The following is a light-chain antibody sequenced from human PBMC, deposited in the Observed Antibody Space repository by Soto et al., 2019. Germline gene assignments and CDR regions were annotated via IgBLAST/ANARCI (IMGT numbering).Light chain of an antibody. V-gene: IGLV2-14*01. CDR3: SSYTSSSTLE. CDR1: SSDVGGYNY. J-gene: IGLJ2*01. Sequence: QSVLTQSASVSGSPGQSITISCTGTSSDVGGYNYVSWYQQHPGKAPKLMIYDVSNRPSGVSNRFSGSKSGNTASLTISGLQAEDEADYYCSSYTSSSTLEIGGGTKLTVL. CDR2: DVS.